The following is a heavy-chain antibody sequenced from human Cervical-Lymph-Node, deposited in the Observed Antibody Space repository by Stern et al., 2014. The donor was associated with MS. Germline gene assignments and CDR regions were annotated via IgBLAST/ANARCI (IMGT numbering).Heavy chain of an antibody. CDR2: IYPGDLDT. V-gene: IGHV5-51*03. Sequence: EVQLVQSGAEVKKPGESLNISCQGLGYDFSRYWIGWVRQKPGQGLEWMRIIYPGDLDTRNSPSFRGPGTITAEKCPTTAHLQWSSVEASDTATYYCARLRGLGGLRYWGQGTLVSVSS. J-gene: IGHJ4*02. CDR3: ARLRGLGGLRY. CDR1: GYDFSRYW. D-gene: IGHD4-23*01.